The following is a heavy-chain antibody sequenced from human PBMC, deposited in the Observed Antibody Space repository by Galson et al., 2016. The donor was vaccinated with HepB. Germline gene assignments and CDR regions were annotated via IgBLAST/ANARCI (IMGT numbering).Heavy chain of an antibody. V-gene: IGHV1-3*04. CDR3: VRRGDGYKYDY. D-gene: IGHD5-24*01. CDR1: GYTFTTYA. J-gene: IGHJ4*02. Sequence: SVKVSCKASGYTFTTYALHWVRQAPGQRLEWVGWIITGNGSTKYSQKFQGRVTLTRDTSASTAYMELSSLRSEDTAAYYCVRRGDGYKYDYWGQGTLVTVSS. CDR2: IITGNGST.